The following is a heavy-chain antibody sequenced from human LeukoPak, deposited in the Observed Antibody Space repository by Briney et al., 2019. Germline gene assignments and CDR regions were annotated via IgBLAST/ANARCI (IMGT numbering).Heavy chain of an antibody. V-gene: IGHV3-74*01. CDR3: ASITQYFGSYRTGYAFDI. J-gene: IGHJ3*02. D-gene: IGHD1-26*01. CDR2: MNSDGSST. CDR1: GFTFSSYW. Sequence: GGSLRLSCAASGFTFSSYWMHWVRQAPGKGLAWVSRMNSDGSSTSYADSVKGRFTISRDNAKNTLYLQMNSLGAEDTAVYYCASITQYFGSYRTGYAFDIWGQGTMVTVSP.